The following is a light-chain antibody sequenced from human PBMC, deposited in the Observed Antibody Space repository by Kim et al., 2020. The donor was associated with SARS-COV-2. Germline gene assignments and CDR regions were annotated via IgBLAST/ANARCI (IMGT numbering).Light chain of an antibody. CDR3: QQDYRTPLT. Sequence: PTNNCTSSQNILYIFNNKGCLAWYQQKPGQPPRLLIYWSSTRETGVPDRFSGGGSGTDFTLTISSLQAEDVAVSYCQQDYRTPLTFGQGTRLEIK. J-gene: IGKJ5*01. V-gene: IGKV4-1*01. CDR1: QNILYIFNNKGC. CDR2: WSS.